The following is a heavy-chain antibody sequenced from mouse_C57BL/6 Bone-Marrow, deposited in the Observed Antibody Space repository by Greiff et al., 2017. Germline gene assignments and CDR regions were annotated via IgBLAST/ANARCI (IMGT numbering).Heavy chain of an antibody. CDR3: ARYSNTVVATDWYFDV. D-gene: IGHD1-1*01. Sequence: QVQLQQPGAELVRPGTSVKLSCKASGYTFTSYWMHWVKQRPGQGLEWIGVIDPSDSYTNYNQKFKGKATLTVDTSSSTAYMQLSSLTSEDSAVYYCARYSNTVVATDWYFDVWGTGTTVTVSS. CDR1: GYTFTSYW. CDR2: IDPSDSYT. J-gene: IGHJ1*03. V-gene: IGHV1-59*01.